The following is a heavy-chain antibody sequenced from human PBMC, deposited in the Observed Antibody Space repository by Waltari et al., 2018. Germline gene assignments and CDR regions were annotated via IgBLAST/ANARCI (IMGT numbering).Heavy chain of an antibody. Sequence: QVQLVQSGAEVKKPGSSVKVSCKASGGTFSNYAITWVRQAPGQGLEWRGGIIPVSRAGHYAQNCLDRVTMTADESTSTAYMELMGLTSDDTAVYYCARPRTTVGTGLWNDGLQIWGQGTLVTVSS. J-gene: IGHJ3*02. V-gene: IGHV1-69*01. CDR1: GGTFSNYA. CDR3: ARPRTTVGTGLWNDGLQI. D-gene: IGHD1-1*01. CDR2: IIPVSRAG.